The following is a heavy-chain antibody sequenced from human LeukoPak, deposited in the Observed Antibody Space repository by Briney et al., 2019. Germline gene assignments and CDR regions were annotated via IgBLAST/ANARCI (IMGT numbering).Heavy chain of an antibody. V-gene: IGHV1-18*01. CDR2: ISAYNGNT. CDR1: GYTFSSYG. Sequence: ASVKVSCKGSGYTFSSYGISWVRQAPGQGLEWMGWISAYNGNTNYAQKLQGRVTMTTDTSTSTAYMELRSLRSDDTAVYYCARLDGILTPPDYWGQGTLVTVSS. J-gene: IGHJ4*02. D-gene: IGHD2-15*01. CDR3: ARLDGILTPPDY.